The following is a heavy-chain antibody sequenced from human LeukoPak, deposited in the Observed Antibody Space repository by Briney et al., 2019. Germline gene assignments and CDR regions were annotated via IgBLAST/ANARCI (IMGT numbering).Heavy chain of an antibody. J-gene: IGHJ4*02. D-gene: IGHD6-13*01. V-gene: IGHV1-69*05. CDR1: GGTFSSYA. CDR2: IIPIFGTA. CDR3: ARDPSRSSSHFDY. Sequence: ASVKVSCKASGGTFSSYAISLVRQASGQGLEWMGGIIPIFGTANYAQKFQGRVTITTDESTSTAYMELSSLRSEDTAVYYCARDPSRSSSHFDYWGQGTVVTVSS.